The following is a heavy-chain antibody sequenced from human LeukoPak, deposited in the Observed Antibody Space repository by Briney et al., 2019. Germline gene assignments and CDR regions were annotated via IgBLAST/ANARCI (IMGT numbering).Heavy chain of an antibody. J-gene: IGHJ4*02. D-gene: IGHD3-10*01. CDR2: IYPGDSDT. V-gene: IGHV5-51*01. CDR1: GYSFTSYW. CDR3: ARLLNPMVRGVTDFDY. Sequence: GESLKISCKGSGYSFTSYWIGWVRQVPGKGLEWMGIIYPGDSDTRYSPSFQGQVTISADKSISTAYLQWSSLKASDTAMYYCARLLNPMVRGVTDFDYWGQGTLVTVSS.